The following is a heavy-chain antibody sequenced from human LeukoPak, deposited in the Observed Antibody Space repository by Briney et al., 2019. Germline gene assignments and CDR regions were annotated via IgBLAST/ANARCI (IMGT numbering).Heavy chain of an antibody. D-gene: IGHD3-10*01. V-gene: IGHV3-30-3*01. CDR3: ARGPPYGSGSYPGFDY. CDR2: ISYDGSNK. CDR1: GFTFSSYP. Sequence: GGSLRLSCAASGFTFSSYPVHWVRRAPGKGLEWLAVISYDGSNKYYADSVKGRFTISRDSSKNTLYLQMNSLRAEDTAVYYCARGPPYGSGSYPGFDYWGQGTLVTVSS. J-gene: IGHJ4*02.